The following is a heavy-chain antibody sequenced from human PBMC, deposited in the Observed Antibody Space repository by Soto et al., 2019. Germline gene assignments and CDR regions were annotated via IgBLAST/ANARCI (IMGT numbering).Heavy chain of an antibody. Sequence: PSETLSLTCTVSGGSISSYYWSWIRQPPGKGLEWIGYIYYSGSTNYNPSLKSRVTISVDTSKNQFSLKLSSVTAADTAVYYCARALRFLDMYYFDYWGQGTLVTVSS. CDR1: GGSISSYY. V-gene: IGHV4-59*01. CDR3: ARALRFLDMYYFDY. CDR2: IYYSGST. J-gene: IGHJ4*02. D-gene: IGHD3-3*01.